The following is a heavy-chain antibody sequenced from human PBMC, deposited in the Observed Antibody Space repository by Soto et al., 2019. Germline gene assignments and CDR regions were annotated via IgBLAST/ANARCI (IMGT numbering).Heavy chain of an antibody. CDR1: GFSFSYYA. Sequence: PGGSLRLSCAASGFSFSYYAMHWVRQAPGKGLEWVSVVSHDSSNKYYADSVKGRFTISRDNSKKTLYLQMSSLTPEGTAVYYCAREAGYQWNHNYGFDPWGQGTLVTVSS. D-gene: IGHD1-20*01. V-gene: IGHV3-30-3*01. CDR3: AREAGYQWNHNYGFDP. CDR2: VSHDSSNK. J-gene: IGHJ5*02.